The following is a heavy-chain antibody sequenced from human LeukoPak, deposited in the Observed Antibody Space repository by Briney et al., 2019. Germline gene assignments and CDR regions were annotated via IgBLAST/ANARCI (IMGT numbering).Heavy chain of an antibody. V-gene: IGHV1-2*02. D-gene: IGHD6-6*01. CDR2: INPNSGGT. CDR3: ARTSVITARSFDY. CDR1: GYTFTGYY. Sequence: ASVKVSCKASGYTFTGYYMHWVRQAPGQGLEWMGWINPNSGGTNYAQKFQGRVTMTRDTSISTAYMELSRLRSDDTAVYYCARTSVITARSFDYWGQGTLVTVSS. J-gene: IGHJ4*02.